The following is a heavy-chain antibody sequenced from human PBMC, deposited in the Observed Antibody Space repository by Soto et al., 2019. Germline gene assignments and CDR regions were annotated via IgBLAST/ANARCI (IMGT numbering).Heavy chain of an antibody. Sequence: ASVKVSCKASGYTFTGYYMHWVRQAPGQGLEWMGWINPNSGGTNYAQKFQGRVTMTSDTSISTAYMELSRLRSDDTAAYYCARSSKRPYYYDSSGYCLAYWGQGTLVTVSS. J-gene: IGHJ4*02. CDR2: INPNSGGT. D-gene: IGHD3-22*01. V-gene: IGHV1-2*02. CDR3: ARSSKRPYYYDSSGYCLAY. CDR1: GYTFTGYY.